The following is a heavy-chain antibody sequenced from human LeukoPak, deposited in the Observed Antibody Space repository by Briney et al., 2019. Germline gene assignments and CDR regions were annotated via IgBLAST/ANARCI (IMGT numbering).Heavy chain of an antibody. Sequence: GGSLRLSCAASGFTFSSYSRNWVRQAPGKGLEWVSYISSSSSTIYYADSVKGRFTISRDNAKNSLYLQMNSLRDEDTAVYYCARVSRPNYGDYYYYYYYMDVWGKGTTVTVSS. V-gene: IGHV3-48*02. CDR1: GFTFSSYS. CDR2: ISSSSSTI. D-gene: IGHD4-17*01. J-gene: IGHJ6*03. CDR3: ARVSRPNYGDYYYYYYYMDV.